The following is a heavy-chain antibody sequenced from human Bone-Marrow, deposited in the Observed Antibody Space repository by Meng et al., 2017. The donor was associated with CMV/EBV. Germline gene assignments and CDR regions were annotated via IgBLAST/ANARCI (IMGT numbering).Heavy chain of an antibody. CDR2: IYSGGST. Sequence: GESLKISCAASGFTVSCNYMSWVRQAPGKGLEWVSVIYSGGSTYYADTVKGRFTISRDNSKNTLYLQMNSLRAEDTAVYYCGREKGGTTGFDYWGQGTLVTVSS. J-gene: IGHJ4*02. V-gene: IGHV3-53*01. CDR1: GFTVSCNY. CDR3: GREKGGTTGFDY. D-gene: IGHD1-7*01.